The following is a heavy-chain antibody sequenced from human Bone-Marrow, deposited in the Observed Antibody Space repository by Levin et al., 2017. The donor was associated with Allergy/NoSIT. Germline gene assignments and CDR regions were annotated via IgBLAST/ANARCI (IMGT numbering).Heavy chain of an antibody. V-gene: IGHV3-7*04. CDR3: ARAEKYARDI. CDR1: GFSFSNYY. CDR2: IKQDGSET. Sequence: GESLKISCAASGFSFSNYYMSWVRQAPGKGPEWVANIKQDGSETSYADSVKGRFTISRDNAKNSLYLQMNSLRVEDTAVYYCARAEKYARDIWGQGTMVTVSS. D-gene: IGHD2-8*01. J-gene: IGHJ3*02.